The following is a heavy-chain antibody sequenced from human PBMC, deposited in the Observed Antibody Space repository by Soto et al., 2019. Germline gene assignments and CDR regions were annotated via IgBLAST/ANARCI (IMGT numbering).Heavy chain of an antibody. J-gene: IGHJ6*02. V-gene: IGHV1-69*13. CDR1: GGTFSSYA. D-gene: IGHD4-17*01. CDR3: ASVSKNDYGADGTTGGGYYYGMDV. Sequence: SVKVSCKASGGTFSSYAISWVRQAPGQGLEWMGGIIPIFGTANYAQKFQGRGTITADESTSTAYMELSSLRSEDTAVYYCASVSKNDYGADGTTGGGYYYGMDVWGQGTTVTVSS. CDR2: IIPIFGTA.